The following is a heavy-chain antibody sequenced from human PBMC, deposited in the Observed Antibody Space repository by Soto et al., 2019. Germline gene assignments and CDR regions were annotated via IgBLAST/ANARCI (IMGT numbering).Heavy chain of an antibody. CDR2: LNPNTDKT. J-gene: IGHJ3*02. Sequence: ASVKVSCKASGYTFSNYDINWVRQATGQGLEWMGWLNPNTDKTGSAQKFQGRVTMTRNTSISTAYLELSGLRSDDTAVYYCARGIKGLPPSAFDIWGQGTRATV. V-gene: IGHV1-8*01. CDR3: ARGIKGLPPSAFDI. D-gene: IGHD5-12*01. CDR1: GYTFSNYD.